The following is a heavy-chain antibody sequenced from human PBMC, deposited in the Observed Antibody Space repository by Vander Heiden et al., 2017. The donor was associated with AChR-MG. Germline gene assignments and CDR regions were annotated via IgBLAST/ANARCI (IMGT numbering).Heavy chain of an antibody. CDR3: AAGRMVYANFDY. CDR2: ISGSGGST. CDR1: GFPFSSYA. Sequence: EVQLLESGGGLVQTGGSLRLSGAAYGFPFSSYAMSWVRQAPGKGLEWVSAISGSGGSTYYADSVKGRFTISRDNSKNTLYLQMNSLRAEDTAVYYCAAGRMVYANFDYWGQGTLVTVSS. D-gene: IGHD2-8*01. V-gene: IGHV3-23*01. J-gene: IGHJ4*02.